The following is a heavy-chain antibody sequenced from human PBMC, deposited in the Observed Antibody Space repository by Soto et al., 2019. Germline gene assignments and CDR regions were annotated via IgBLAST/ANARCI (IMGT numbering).Heavy chain of an antibody. V-gene: IGHV1-69*06. CDR3: TSGIQLWS. CDR2: IIPPSGTP. D-gene: IGHD5-18*01. CDR1: GGTFSNYA. Sequence: QVQLVQSGAEVKKPGSSVKVSCKASGGTFSNYALTWVRQAPGQGLEWMGGIIPPSGTPNYAQKFQGRVTITADKSTTTVYMELSSLRSEDTAVYYCTSGIQLWSWGQGTLVTVSS. J-gene: IGHJ4*02.